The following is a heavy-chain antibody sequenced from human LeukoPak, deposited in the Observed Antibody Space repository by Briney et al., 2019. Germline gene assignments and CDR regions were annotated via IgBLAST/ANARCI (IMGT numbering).Heavy chain of an antibody. Sequence: GGSLRLSCAASGFTFSDYYMSWIRQAPGKGLEWVSYISSSSSYTNYADSVEGRFTISRDNAKNSLYLQMNSLRAEDTVVYYCARASSSWYGYYFDYWGQGTLVTVSS. D-gene: IGHD6-13*01. V-gene: IGHV3-11*06. J-gene: IGHJ4*02. CDR3: ARASSSWYGYYFDY. CDR2: ISSSSSYT. CDR1: GFTFSDYY.